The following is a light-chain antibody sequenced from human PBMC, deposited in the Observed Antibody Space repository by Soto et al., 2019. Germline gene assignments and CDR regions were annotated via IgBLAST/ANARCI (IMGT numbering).Light chain of an antibody. V-gene: IGKV1-39*01. J-gene: IGKJ1*01. CDR3: QQSYSLWT. CDR1: QSISNY. CDR2: TAS. Sequence: DIQMTQSPSSLSASLGDRVTITCRASQSISNYLNWYQQKPGKAPKLLIYTASSLQSGVPSRFSGSGSGTDFTLTISSLQLEDFATYYCQQSYSLWTFGQGTKVEIK.